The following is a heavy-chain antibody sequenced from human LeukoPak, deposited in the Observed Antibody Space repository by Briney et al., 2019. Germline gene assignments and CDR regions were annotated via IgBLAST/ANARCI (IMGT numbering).Heavy chain of an antibody. CDR1: GGSITSGDYY. D-gene: IGHD3-22*01. Sequence: SETLSLTCTVSGGSITSGDYYWSWLRQPPGKGLEWIGYIYYSGSTYYNPSLKSRVTISVDTPKNQFSLNLNSVTAADTAVYFCARDRRFGDSRFDYWGQGTLVTVSS. V-gene: IGHV4-30-4*01. CDR2: IYYSGST. J-gene: IGHJ4*02. CDR3: ARDRRFGDSRFDY.